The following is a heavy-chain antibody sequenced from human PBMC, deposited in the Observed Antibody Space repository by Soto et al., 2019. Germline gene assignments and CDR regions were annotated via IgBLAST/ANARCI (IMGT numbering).Heavy chain of an antibody. CDR3: ARKVKDIVVVVAASRAFDI. V-gene: IGHV4-39*01. J-gene: IGHJ3*02. D-gene: IGHD2-15*01. CDR2: IYYSGST. CDR1: GASISSPCYY. Sequence: SETLSLTCTVSGASISSPCYYWGWIRQSPGKGLEWIGSIYYSGSTYYNPSLKSRVTISIDTSKNQFSLKLSSVTAADTAVYYCARKVKDIVVVVAASRAFDIWGQGTMVTVSS.